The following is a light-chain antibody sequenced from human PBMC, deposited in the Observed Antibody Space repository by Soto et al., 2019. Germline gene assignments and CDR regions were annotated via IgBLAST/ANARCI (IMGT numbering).Light chain of an antibody. CDR1: QSISNY. J-gene: IGKJ1*01. V-gene: IGKV1-39*01. CDR3: QQSYSDPWT. Sequence: DIQMTQSPSSMSASVGDRVTITCRASQSISNYLNWYQQKPGKAPKLLINAASSLQSGVPSRFSGSGSKTDFTLTISSLQPEDSATYYCQQSYSDPWTFGQGTKVEI. CDR2: AAS.